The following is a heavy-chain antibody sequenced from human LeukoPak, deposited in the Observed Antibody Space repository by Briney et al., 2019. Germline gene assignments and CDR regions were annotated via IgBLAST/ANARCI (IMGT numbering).Heavy chain of an antibody. J-gene: IGHJ5*02. CDR3: ARAETTVTRPHWFDP. V-gene: IGHV3-11*04. CDR2: ISGCSSYI. Sequence: GGSLRLSCAASGFTFSDYYMSWIRQAPGEGLEWVSYISGCSSYIYYADSVKGRFTISRDNAKNSLYLQVNSLRAEDTAVYYCARAETTVTRPHWFDPWGQGTLVTVSS. CDR1: GFTFSDYY. D-gene: IGHD4-17*01.